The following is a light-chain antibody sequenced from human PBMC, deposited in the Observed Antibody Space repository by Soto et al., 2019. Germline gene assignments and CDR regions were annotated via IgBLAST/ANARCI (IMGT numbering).Light chain of an antibody. Sequence: DMEMTQSPSSLSASVGDRVTITCRASQSISNYLNWYQHKPGKVPKLLIYAASSLQSGVPTRFSGSGSGTEFTITITSLQPEDFATYYCQQSYGTPLTFGGGTKIEIK. J-gene: IGKJ4*01. CDR3: QQSYGTPLT. V-gene: IGKV1-39*01. CDR2: AAS. CDR1: QSISNY.